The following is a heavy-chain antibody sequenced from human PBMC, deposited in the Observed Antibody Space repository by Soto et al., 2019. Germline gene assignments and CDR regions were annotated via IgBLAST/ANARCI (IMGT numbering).Heavy chain of an antibody. Sequence: QVQLVESGVGVIQPGRPLSPSFAPSEFTFTTTGMHWVRRAPGKGLEWVAVISNEGVDKYYAESVKGRLTISRDNSKNTVYLQMNSLRAADTAAYYCAKDQGIAASHGIDWGQGTMVTVSS. CDR2: ISNEGVDK. J-gene: IGHJ3*01. CDR3: AKDQGIAASHGID. CDR1: EFTFTTTG. D-gene: IGHD6-13*01. V-gene: IGHV3-30*18.